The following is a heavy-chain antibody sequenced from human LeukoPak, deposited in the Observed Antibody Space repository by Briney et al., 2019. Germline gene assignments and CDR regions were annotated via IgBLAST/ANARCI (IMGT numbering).Heavy chain of an antibody. J-gene: IGHJ4*02. CDR1: GYSISSGYY. D-gene: IGHD5-24*01. V-gene: IGHV4-38-2*02. Sequence: PSETLSLTCTVSGYSISSGYYWDWIRQPPGKGLEWIGSMYHSGSTYYNPSLKSRVTISVDTSKNQFSLKMKSVTAADTAVYYCARAVWVEGDYWGQGTLVTVSS. CDR3: ARAVWVEGDY. CDR2: MYHSGST.